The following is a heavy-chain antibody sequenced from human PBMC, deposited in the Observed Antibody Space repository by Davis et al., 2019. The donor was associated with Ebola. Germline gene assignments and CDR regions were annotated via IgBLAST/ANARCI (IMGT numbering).Heavy chain of an antibody. J-gene: IGHJ6*02. Sequence: MPPQTLSLTSPLYAGSFSGYYWSWIRQLLGKGLEWHGEINHSGSTNYNPFLKSRVTITVDTSKNQFSLKLSSVTAADTAVYYCARVRSGYPHYYYGMDVWGQGTTVTVSS. CDR3: ARVRSGYPHYYYGMDV. CDR1: AGSFSGYY. D-gene: IGHD3-22*01. V-gene: IGHV4-34*01. CDR2: INHSGST.